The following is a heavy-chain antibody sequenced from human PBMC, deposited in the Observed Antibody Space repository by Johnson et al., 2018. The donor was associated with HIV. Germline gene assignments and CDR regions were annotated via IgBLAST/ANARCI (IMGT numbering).Heavy chain of an antibody. CDR3: TTSTRSQWLAISDAFDI. J-gene: IGHJ3*02. V-gene: IGHV3-30-3*01. CDR1: GFTFSSYA. D-gene: IGHD6-19*01. Sequence: QVQLVESGGGVVQPGRSLRLSCAASGFTFSSYAVHWVRQAPGKGLEWVAIISFDGSNKYYADSVKGRFTISRDNSKDTLYLQMNSLKTEDTAVYYCTTSTRSQWLAISDAFDIWGQGTMVTVSS. CDR2: ISFDGSNK.